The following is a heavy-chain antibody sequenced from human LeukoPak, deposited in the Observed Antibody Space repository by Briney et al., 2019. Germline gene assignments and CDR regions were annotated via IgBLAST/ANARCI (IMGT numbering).Heavy chain of an antibody. CDR3: ARDQAYDLWSGYLFYYGMDV. Sequence: PGGSLRLSCAASGFTFSSYSMNWVRQAPGKGLEWVSSISSSSSYIYYADSVKGRFTISRDNAKNSLYLQINSLRAEDTAVYYCARDQAYDLWSGYLFYYGMDVWGQGTTVTVSS. V-gene: IGHV3-21*01. D-gene: IGHD3-3*01. J-gene: IGHJ6*02. CDR2: ISSSSSYI. CDR1: GFTFSSYS.